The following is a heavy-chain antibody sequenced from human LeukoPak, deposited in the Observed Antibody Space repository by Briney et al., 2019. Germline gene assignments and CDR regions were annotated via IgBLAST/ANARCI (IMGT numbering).Heavy chain of an antibody. D-gene: IGHD3-10*01. J-gene: IGHJ6*02. CDR1: GFSFSHYS. Sequence: QAGGSLRLSCAASGFSFSHYSMTWARQASGKGLEWLSYIGVGGRPTNYADSVKARFTISRDDAQNSLYLQMNSLRAEDTAVYYCAKNTWKSSDSGRGRMDVWGQGTTVTVSS. CDR3: AKNTWKSSDSGRGRMDV. V-gene: IGHV3-48*01. CDR2: IGVGGRPT.